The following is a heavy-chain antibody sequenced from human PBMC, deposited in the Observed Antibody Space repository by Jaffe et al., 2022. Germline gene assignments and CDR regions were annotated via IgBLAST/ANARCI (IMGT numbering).Heavy chain of an antibody. CDR3: ARRAGSGADY. CDR1: GYSISSGYY. CDR2: IYHSGST. J-gene: IGHJ4*02. Sequence: QVQLQESGPGLVKPSETLSLTCAVSGYSISSGYYWGWIRQPPGKGLEWIGSIYHSGSTYYNPSLKSRVTISVDTSKNQFSLKLSSVTAADTAVYYCARRAGSGADYWGQGTLVTVSS. V-gene: IGHV4-38-2*01. D-gene: IGHD6-19*01.